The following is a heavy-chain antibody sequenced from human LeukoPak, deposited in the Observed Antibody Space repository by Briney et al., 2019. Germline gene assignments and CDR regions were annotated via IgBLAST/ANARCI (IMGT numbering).Heavy chain of an antibody. D-gene: IGHD5-12*01. CDR3: VKGGYDYIEIAYFDY. V-gene: IGHV3-33*06. CDR2: IWYDGSNK. CDR1: GFTFSSYG. J-gene: IGHJ4*02. Sequence: GGSLRLSCAASGFTFSSYGMHWVRQAPGKGLEWVAVIWYDGSNKYYADSVKGRFTISRDTSKNTLYLQMNSLRAEDTAVYYCVKGGYDYIEIAYFDYWGQGALVTVSS.